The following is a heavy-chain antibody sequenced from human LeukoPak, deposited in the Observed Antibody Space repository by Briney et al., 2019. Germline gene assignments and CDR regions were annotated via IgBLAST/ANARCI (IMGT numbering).Heavy chain of an antibody. CDR3: ARDQGNGCFDP. V-gene: IGHV3-7*01. D-gene: IGHD1-1*01. Sequence: GGSLRLSCAASGFTFNTYWMTWVRQAPGERLEWVASMNQDGTEKYYVDSVKGRFTISRDNAKNPLYLQMDSLRAEDTAVYYCARDQGNGCFDPWGQGSLVTVSS. CDR2: MNQDGTEK. CDR1: GFTFNTYW. J-gene: IGHJ5*02.